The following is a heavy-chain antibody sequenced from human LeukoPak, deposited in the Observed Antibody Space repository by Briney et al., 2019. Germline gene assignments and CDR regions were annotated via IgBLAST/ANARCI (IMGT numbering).Heavy chain of an antibody. D-gene: IGHD3-16*01. Sequence: GESLKISCKGSGDSFTNNWVAWVRQMAGKGLEWMGMIKPGDSDTRYSPSFQGQVTFSADKSITTAYLQWSSLKASDTAMYYCAKQGQSFGGMDVWGEGTTVTVSS. CDR3: AKQGQSFGGMDV. CDR1: GDSFTNNW. V-gene: IGHV5-51*01. CDR2: IKPGDSDT. J-gene: IGHJ6*04.